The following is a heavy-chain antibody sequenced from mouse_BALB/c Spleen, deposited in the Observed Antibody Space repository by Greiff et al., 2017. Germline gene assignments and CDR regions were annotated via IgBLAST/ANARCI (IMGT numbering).Heavy chain of an antibody. CDR2: ISSGGSYT. CDR3: ARHEAYYGSSYVWYFDV. Sequence: EVHLVESGGGLVKPGGSLKLSCAASGFTFSSYGMSWVRQTPDKRLEWVATISSGGSYTYYPDSVKGRFTISRDNAKNTLYLQMSSLKSEDTAMYYCARHEAYYGSSYVWYFDVWGAGTTVTVSS. D-gene: IGHD1-1*01. V-gene: IGHV5-6*01. J-gene: IGHJ1*01. CDR1: GFTFSSYG.